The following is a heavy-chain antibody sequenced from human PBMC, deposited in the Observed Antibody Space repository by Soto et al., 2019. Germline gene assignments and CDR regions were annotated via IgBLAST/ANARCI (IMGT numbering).Heavy chain of an antibody. CDR1: GFTFNNYA. V-gene: IGHV3-23*01. D-gene: IGHD3-10*01. Sequence: EVQLLEAGGGLVQPGGSLRLSCAASGFTFNNYAMTWVRRALGKGLEWVSASSGGGATTSYADSVKGRFTVSRDGSKNTLCGPISILRAEDTALYYCAEGRGGSGSLTTIVNFWGQGTLVTVSS. CDR3: AEGRGGSGSLTTIVNF. CDR2: SSGGGATT. J-gene: IGHJ4*02.